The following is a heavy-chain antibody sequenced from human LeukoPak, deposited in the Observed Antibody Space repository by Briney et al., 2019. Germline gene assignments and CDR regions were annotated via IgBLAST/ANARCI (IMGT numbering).Heavy chain of an antibody. V-gene: IGHV3-23*01. J-gene: IGHJ4*02. CDR1: GFTFSSYA. CDR3: APGLVLYFAY. D-gene: IGHD2-21*01. Sequence: HTGGSLRLSCAASGFTFSSYAISWVRQAPGEGLEWVSAISGSGGSTYYADSVKGRFTISRDNSKNTLYLQMNSLRAEDTAVYYCAPGLVLYFAYWGQGTLVTVSS. CDR2: ISGSGGST.